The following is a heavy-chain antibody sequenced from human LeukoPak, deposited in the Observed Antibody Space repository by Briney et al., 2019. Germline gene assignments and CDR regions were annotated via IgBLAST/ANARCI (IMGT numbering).Heavy chain of an antibody. V-gene: IGHV3-23*01. J-gene: IGHJ4*02. Sequence: GGSLRLSCAASGFTFSSYAMSWVRQAPGKGLEWASAISGSGGSTYYADSVKGRFTISRDNSKNTLYLQMNSLRAEDTAVYYCAKAEIFGVVIYFDYWGQGTLVTVSS. CDR2: ISGSGGST. D-gene: IGHD3-3*01. CDR3: AKAEIFGVVIYFDY. CDR1: GFTFSSYA.